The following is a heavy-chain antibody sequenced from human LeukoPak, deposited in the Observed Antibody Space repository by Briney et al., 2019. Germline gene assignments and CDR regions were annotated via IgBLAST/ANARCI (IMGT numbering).Heavy chain of an antibody. CDR2: IRYDGNNK. CDR3: ARDRKCDY. CDR1: GFTFSSYG. V-gene: IGHV3-30*02. Sequence: GGSLRLSCAASGFTFSSYGMHWVRQAPGKGLEWVAFIRYDGNNKYYADSVKGRFTISRDGAKNSVYLQMNSLRAEDTALYYCARDRKCDYWGQGTLVTVSS. J-gene: IGHJ4*02.